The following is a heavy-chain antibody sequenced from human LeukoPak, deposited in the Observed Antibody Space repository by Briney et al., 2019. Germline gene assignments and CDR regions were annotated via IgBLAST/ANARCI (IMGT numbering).Heavy chain of an antibody. CDR2: ISYDGSNK. J-gene: IGHJ4*02. V-gene: IGHV3-30*03. D-gene: IGHD3-22*01. CDR3: ARDYFKTQYYYDSSGYYYPDY. Sequence: PGGSLRLSCAASGFTFSSYGMHWVRQAPGKGLEWVAVISYDGSNKYYADSVKGRFTISRDNSKNTLYLQMNSLRAEDTAVYYCARDYFKTQYYYDSSGYYYPDYWGQGTLVTVSS. CDR1: GFTFSSYG.